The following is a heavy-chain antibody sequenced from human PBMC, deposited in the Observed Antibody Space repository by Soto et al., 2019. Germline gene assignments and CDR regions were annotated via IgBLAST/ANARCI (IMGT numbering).Heavy chain of an antibody. Sequence: ASVKVSCKASGYTFTSYGISWVRQAPGQGLEWMGWISAYNGNTNYAQKLQGRVTMTTDTSTSTAYMELRSLRSDDTAVYYCARRRWFGELSGYFDYWGQGTLVTVSS. V-gene: IGHV1-18*01. J-gene: IGHJ4*02. CDR2: ISAYNGNT. CDR3: ARRRWFGELSGYFDY. D-gene: IGHD3-10*01. CDR1: GYTFTSYG.